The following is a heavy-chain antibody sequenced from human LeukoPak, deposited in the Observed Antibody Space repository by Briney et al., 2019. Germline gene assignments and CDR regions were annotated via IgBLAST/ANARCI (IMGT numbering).Heavy chain of an antibody. Sequence: SETLSLTRTVSGGSISSSSYYWGWIRQSPGKGLEWIGSIYYSGSTYYNPSLKSRVTISVDTSKNQFSLKLSSVTAADTAVYYCARQLVVVEPAEFDYWGQGTLVTVSS. J-gene: IGHJ4*02. D-gene: IGHD2-2*01. CDR1: GGSISSSSYY. V-gene: IGHV4-39*01. CDR2: IYYSGST. CDR3: ARQLVVVEPAEFDY.